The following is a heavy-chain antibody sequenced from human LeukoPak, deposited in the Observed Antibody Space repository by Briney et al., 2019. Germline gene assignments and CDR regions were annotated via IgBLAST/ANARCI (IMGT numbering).Heavy chain of an antibody. CDR1: GYTFTNYG. D-gene: IGHD3-10*01. CDR3: ARDHYAAMGFGESPVDY. V-gene: IGHV1-18*01. J-gene: IGHJ4*02. Sequence: ASVKVSCKASGYTFTNYGITWVRQAPGQGLEWMGWINANNGDTHYAQNLQDRVTMTRDTSTSTAYMEVRSLRSDDTAVYYCARDHYAAMGFGESPVDYWGQGTLVTVSS. CDR2: INANNGDT.